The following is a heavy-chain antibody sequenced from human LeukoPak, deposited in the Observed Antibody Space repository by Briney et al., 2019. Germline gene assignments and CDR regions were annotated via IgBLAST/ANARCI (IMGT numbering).Heavy chain of an antibody. V-gene: IGHV1-18*01. CDR1: GYTFTSYG. Sequence: GASVKVSCKASGYTFTSYGISWVRQAPGQGLEWMGWISAYNGNTNYAQNFQGRLTMTADTSTSTAYMELRRLRSDDTAVYYCARELMYYYNCVSYHFDYWGQGTLVTVSS. J-gene: IGHJ4*02. D-gene: IGHD3-10*01. CDR3: ARELMYYYNCVSYHFDY. CDR2: ISAYNGNT.